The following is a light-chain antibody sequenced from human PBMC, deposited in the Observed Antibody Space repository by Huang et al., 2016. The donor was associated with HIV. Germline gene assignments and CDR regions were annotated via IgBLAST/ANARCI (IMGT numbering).Light chain of an antibody. CDR1: QDINNF. V-gene: IGKV1-8*01. CDR3: QQYYSYRT. CDR2: AAS. J-gene: IGKJ1*01. Sequence: AIRMTQSPSSLSAFTGDRVNITCRASQDINNFLAWYQQKPGKAPNLLIYAASILETGVPSRFRGSGSGTEFNLSISCLQSEDFATYYCQQYYSYRTFGQGTQVEIK.